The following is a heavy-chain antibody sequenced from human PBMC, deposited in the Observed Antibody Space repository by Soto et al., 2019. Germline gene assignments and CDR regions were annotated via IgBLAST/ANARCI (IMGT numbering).Heavy chain of an antibody. J-gene: IGHJ5*02. Sequence: GPSVKVSCKASGGTFSSYTISWVRQAPGQGLEWMGRISAINGKTNYAQKLQGRVTMTTDKSTSTAYMELRSLRSDDTAVYYCARVSGYCSSTSCSAPSNWFDPWGQGTLVTVSS. CDR1: GGTFSSYT. D-gene: IGHD2-2*01. CDR3: ARVSGYCSSTSCSAPSNWFDP. CDR2: ISAINGKT. V-gene: IGHV1-18*01.